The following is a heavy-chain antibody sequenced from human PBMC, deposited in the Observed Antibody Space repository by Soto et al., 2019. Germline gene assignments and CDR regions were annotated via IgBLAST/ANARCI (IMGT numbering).Heavy chain of an antibody. CDR3: AGHWGFGFDP. CDR1: GVSVSSRY. CDR2: IHSNGRT. V-gene: IGHV4-4*09. Sequence: QVQLQESGPGLVKPSETLSLTCTVSGVSVSSRYWSWILQPPGKGLEWIGYIHSNGRTNSSPSLKSRVSMSTDTSKNQLSLTLNSVAAADTAFYYCAGHWGFGFDPWGQGALVTISS. D-gene: IGHD3-16*01. J-gene: IGHJ5*02.